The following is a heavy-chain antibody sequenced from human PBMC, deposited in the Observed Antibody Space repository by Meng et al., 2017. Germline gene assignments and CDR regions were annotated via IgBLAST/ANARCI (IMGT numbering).Heavy chain of an antibody. CDR2: IYSGGST. D-gene: IGHD6-19*01. J-gene: IGHJ4*02. V-gene: IGHV3-53*02. CDR1: GFSVTTSY. Sequence: EVQLAETGGGLIQPGGSLRLSCTASGFSVTTSYMGWVRQAPGKGLEWVSVIYSGGSTYYADSVKGRFSISRDNSKNTLYLQMNSLRAEDTAVYFCARDSSSGRYHNYWGQGTLVTVSS. CDR3: ARDSSSGRYHNY.